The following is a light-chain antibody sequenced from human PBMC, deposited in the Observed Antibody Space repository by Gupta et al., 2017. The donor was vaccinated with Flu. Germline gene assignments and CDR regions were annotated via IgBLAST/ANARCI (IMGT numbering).Light chain of an antibody. CDR1: SSDVGGYNY. CDR3: RSYTSSNTRV. J-gene: IGLJ3*02. V-gene: IGLV2-14*01. Sequence: HSALTQPASVSGSPGQSITISCTGTSSDVGGYNYVSWFQQHPGKAPKLLIYEVSHRPSGVSDRFSGSRSGNTSSLTISGLRAEDEADYYCRSYTSSNTRVFGVGTKLTVL. CDR2: EVS.